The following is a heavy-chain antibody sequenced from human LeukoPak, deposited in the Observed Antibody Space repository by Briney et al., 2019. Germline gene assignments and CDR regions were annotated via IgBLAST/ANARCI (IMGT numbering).Heavy chain of an antibody. V-gene: IGHV1-69*13. CDR3: ARDSPAFYDSSGYYPPIDY. J-gene: IGHJ4*02. Sequence: SVKVSCKASGGTFSSYAISWVRQAPGQGLEWMGGIIPIFGTANYAQKFQGRVTITADESTSTAYMELSSLRSEDTAVYYCARDSPAFYDSSGYYPPIDYWGQGTLVTVSS. CDR2: IIPIFGTA. D-gene: IGHD3-22*01. CDR1: GGTFSSYA.